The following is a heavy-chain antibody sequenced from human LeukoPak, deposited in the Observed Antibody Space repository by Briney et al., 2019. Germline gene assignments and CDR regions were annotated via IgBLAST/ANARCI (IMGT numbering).Heavy chain of an antibody. CDR1: GGSTSGYY. CDR2: IYYSGST. D-gene: IGHD6-19*01. CDR3: AREAVAGASFDL. Sequence: SETLSLTCTVSGGSTSGYYWSWIRQPPGKGLEWIGYIYYSGSTNYNPSLKSRLTISVDTSKNQFSLKLSSVTAADTAVYYCAREAVAGASFDLWGRGTLVTVSS. V-gene: IGHV4-59*08. J-gene: IGHJ2*01.